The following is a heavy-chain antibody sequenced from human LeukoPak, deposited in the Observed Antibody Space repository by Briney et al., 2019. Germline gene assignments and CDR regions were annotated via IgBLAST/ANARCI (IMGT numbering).Heavy chain of an antibody. J-gene: IGHJ6*02. D-gene: IGHD5-18*01. V-gene: IGHV4-39*01. CDR2: IYYSGRT. CDR3: ARLPQGGSSYGPLDV. CDR1: GGSISSSSYY. Sequence: SETLSLTCTVSGGSISSSSYYWGWIRQPPGKGLEWIGTIYYSGRTSYNPSLKSRLTISVDTSQNQFSLKLSSVTAADTAVYYCARLPQGGSSYGPLDVWGQGTTVTVSS.